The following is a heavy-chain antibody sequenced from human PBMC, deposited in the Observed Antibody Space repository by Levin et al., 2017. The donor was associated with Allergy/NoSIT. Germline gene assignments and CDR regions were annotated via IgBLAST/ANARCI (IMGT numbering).Heavy chain of an antibody. CDR1: GGSISSGGYY. Sequence: SETLSLTCTVSGGSISSGGYYWSWIRQHPGKGLEWIGYIYYSGSTYYNPSLKSRVTISVDTSKNQFSLKLSSVTAADTAVYYCARSIAAAGTHWGQGTLVTVSS. V-gene: IGHV4-31*03. CDR3: ARSIAAAGTH. J-gene: IGHJ4*02. D-gene: IGHD6-13*01. CDR2: IYYSGST.